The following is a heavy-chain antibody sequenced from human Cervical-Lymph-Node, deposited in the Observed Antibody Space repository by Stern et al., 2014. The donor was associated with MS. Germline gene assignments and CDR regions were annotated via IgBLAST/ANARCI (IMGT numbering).Heavy chain of an antibody. J-gene: IGHJ6*02. CDR3: ARDSRDYLNYYGLDV. D-gene: IGHD4-17*01. V-gene: IGHV3-33*01. CDR2: LWYEENKT. Sequence: QVQLVQSGGGVVQPGRSLRLACATSGFTFSYYGMAWVRQAPGKGLEWGALLWYEENKTYYTESVKGRFTISRDTSKNKLDSQNHNLRAEDTAVYYCARDSRDYLNYYGLDVWGQGTTVTVS. CDR1: GFTFSYYG.